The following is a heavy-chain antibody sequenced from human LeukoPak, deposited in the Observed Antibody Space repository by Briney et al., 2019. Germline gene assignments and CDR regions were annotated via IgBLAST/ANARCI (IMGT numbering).Heavy chain of an antibody. V-gene: IGHV3-48*01. CDR2: ISIISSTI. CDR3: ARTYERDLDY. J-gene: IGHJ4*02. Sequence: GGSLRLSSAASGFTFSRYHMNWVRQAPGKGLEWVSYISIISSTIYYADSVKGRFTISRDDAKNSVYLQMNSLRADDTAVYYCARTYERDLDYWGQGTLVTVSS. D-gene: IGHD5-12*01. CDR1: GFTFSRYH.